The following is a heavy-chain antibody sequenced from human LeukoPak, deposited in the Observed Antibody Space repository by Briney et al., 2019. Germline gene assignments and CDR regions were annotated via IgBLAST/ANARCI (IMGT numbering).Heavy chain of an antibody. CDR2: ISGCGGSA. CDR1: EFTFSTYA. Sequence: GGSLRLSRAASEFTFSTYAMSWVPQAPGKGLERVSSISGCGGSAYYADSVKGRFTISRDNSKNTLYLQMNSLRSEDTAVYYCAKKYGTGSYYFDYWGQGTLVTVSS. CDR3: AKKYGTGSYYFDY. V-gene: IGHV3-23*01. D-gene: IGHD3-10*01. J-gene: IGHJ4*02.